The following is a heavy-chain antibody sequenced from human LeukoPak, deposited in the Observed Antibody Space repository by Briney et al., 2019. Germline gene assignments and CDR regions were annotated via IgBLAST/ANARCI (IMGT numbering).Heavy chain of an antibody. J-gene: IGHJ4*02. V-gene: IGHV3-7*04. D-gene: IGHD6-19*01. Sequence: PGGSLRLSCAASGLMFSGYWMSWVRQAPGKGLEWVANINQDGSEKYYVDSVKGRFTISRDNAKNSLFFEMNSLGVEDTSVYYCARDFRNSGWGSDYWGQGTLVTVSS. CDR3: ARDFRNSGWGSDY. CDR2: INQDGSEK. CDR1: GLMFSGYW.